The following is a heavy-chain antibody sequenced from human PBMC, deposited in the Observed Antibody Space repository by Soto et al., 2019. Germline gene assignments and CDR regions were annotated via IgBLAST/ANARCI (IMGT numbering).Heavy chain of an antibody. Sequence: ASVKVSFKASGYTFTSYAMHWLRQAPGQGLEWMGWINAGNGNTKYSQKFQGRVTITRDTSASTAYMELSSLRSEDTAVYYCARVRLRYYYGMDVWGQGTTVTVSS. CDR3: ARVRLRYYYGMDV. CDR1: GYTFTSYA. CDR2: INAGNGNT. J-gene: IGHJ6*02. D-gene: IGHD5-12*01. V-gene: IGHV1-3*01.